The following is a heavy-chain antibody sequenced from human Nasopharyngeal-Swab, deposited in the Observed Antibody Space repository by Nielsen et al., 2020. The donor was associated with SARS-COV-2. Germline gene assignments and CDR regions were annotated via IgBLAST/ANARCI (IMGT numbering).Heavy chain of an antibody. Sequence: ASVKVSCKASGYTFTSYYMHWVRQAPGQGLEWMGWISAYNGNTNYAQKLQGRVTMTTDTSTSTAYMELRSLRSDDTAVYYCARVDWQQLVIDYWGQGTLVTVSS. CDR3: ARVDWQQLVIDY. J-gene: IGHJ4*02. CDR1: GYTFTSYY. D-gene: IGHD6-13*01. CDR2: ISAYNGNT. V-gene: IGHV1-18*04.